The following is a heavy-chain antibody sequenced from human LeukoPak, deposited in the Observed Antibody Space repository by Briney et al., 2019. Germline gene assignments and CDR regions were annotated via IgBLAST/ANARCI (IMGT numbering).Heavy chain of an antibody. D-gene: IGHD4-17*01. Sequence: SVKVSCKASGGTFSSYAISWVRQAPGQGLEWMGGIIPIFGTANYAQKFQGRVTITADESTSTADMELSSLRSEDTAVYYCARDSAYGDFYINYFDYWGQGTLVTVSS. CDR2: IIPIFGTA. CDR1: GGTFSSYA. V-gene: IGHV1-69*13. J-gene: IGHJ4*02. CDR3: ARDSAYGDFYINYFDY.